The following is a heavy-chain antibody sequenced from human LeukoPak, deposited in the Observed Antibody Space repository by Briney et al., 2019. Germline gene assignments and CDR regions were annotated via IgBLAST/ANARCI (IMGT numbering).Heavy chain of an antibody. CDR2: IRYDGSNK. D-gene: IGHD5-18*01. J-gene: IGHJ6*03. Sequence: PGGSLRLSCAASGFTFSSYGMHWVRQAPGKGLEWVAFIRYDGSNKYHADSVKGRFTISRDNSKNTLYLQMNSLRAEDTAVYYCARRTAMVQPRPGPNYYYYYYMDVWGKGTTVTVSS. CDR1: GFTFSSYG. V-gene: IGHV3-30*02. CDR3: ARRTAMVQPRPGPNYYYYYYMDV.